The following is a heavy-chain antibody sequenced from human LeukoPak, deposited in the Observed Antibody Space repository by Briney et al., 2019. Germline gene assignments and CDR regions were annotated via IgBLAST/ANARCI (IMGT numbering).Heavy chain of an antibody. D-gene: IGHD3-10*01. J-gene: IGHJ4*02. V-gene: IGHV3-23*01. Sequence: GGSLRLSCATSGFTFSSYAMSWVRQAPGEGLEWVSVISGGGDRTYYADSVKGRFTISRGNSKNTLYLQMNSLRAEDSAVFYCAKGSDLWFGETWGQGTLVTVSS. CDR2: ISGGGDRT. CDR1: GFTFSSYA. CDR3: AKGSDLWFGET.